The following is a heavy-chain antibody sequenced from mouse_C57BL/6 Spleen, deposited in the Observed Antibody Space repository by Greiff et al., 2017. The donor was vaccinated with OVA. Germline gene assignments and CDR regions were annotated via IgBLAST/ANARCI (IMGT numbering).Heavy chain of an antibody. CDR3: TRRCPYYYGSSYIYAMDY. V-gene: IGHV1-15*01. CDR2: IDPETGGT. CDR1: GYTFTDYE. Sequence: QVQLKESGAELVRPGASVTLSCKASGYTFTDYEMHWVKQTPVHGLEWIGAIDPETGGTAYNQKFKGKAILTADKSSSTAYMELRSLTSEDSAVYYCTRRCPYYYGSSYIYAMDYWGQGTSVTVSS. J-gene: IGHJ4*01. D-gene: IGHD1-1*01.